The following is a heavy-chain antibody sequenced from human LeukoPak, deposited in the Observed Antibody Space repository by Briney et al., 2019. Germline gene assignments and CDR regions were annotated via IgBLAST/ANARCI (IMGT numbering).Heavy chain of an antibody. CDR3: AKDQGFSSGWYDLDF. CDR2: IYSGGST. CDR1: GFTVSSNY. D-gene: IGHD6-19*01. Sequence: GGSLRLSCAVSGFTVSSNYMSWVRQAPGKGLEWVSVIYSGGSTYYADSVKGRFTISRDNSKNTLYMQMNSLRADDTAVYYCAKDQGFSSGWYDLDFWGQGTLVTVSS. V-gene: IGHV3-53*01. J-gene: IGHJ4*02.